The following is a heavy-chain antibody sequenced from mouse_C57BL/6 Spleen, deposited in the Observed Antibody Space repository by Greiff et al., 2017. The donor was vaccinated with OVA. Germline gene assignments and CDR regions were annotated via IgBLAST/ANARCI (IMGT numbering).Heavy chain of an antibody. J-gene: IGHJ1*03. CDR1: GFTFSSYA. V-gene: IGHV5-4*01. D-gene: IGHD2-1*01. Sequence: EVKLMESGGGLVKPGGSLKLSCAASGFTFSSYAMSWVRQTPEKRLEWVATISDGGSYTYYPDNVKGRFTISRDNAKNNLYLQMSHLKSEDTAMYYCARDQDYGNHWYFDVWGTGTTVTVSS. CDR2: ISDGGSYT. CDR3: ARDQDYGNHWYFDV.